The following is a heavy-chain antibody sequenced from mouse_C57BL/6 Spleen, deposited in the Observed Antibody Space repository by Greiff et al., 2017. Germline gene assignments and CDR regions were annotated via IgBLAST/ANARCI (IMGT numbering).Heavy chain of an antibody. D-gene: IGHD2-4*01. J-gene: IGHJ3*01. V-gene: IGHV5-6*01. CDR1: GFTFSSYG. CDR3: ARQRDYDGGAWFAY. Sequence: EVHLVESGGDLVKPGGSLKLSCAASGFTFSSYGLSWVRQTPDKRLEWVATISSGGSYTYYPDSGKGRFTISRDNAKNTLYLQMSSLKSEDTAMYYCARQRDYDGGAWFAYWGQGTLVTVSA. CDR2: ISSGGSYT.